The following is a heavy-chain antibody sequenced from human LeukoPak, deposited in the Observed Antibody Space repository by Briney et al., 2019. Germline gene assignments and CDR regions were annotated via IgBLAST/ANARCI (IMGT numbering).Heavy chain of an antibody. CDR1: GGFISTYY. CDR2: IYTSGST. CDR3: ARGPEDIVLMVYANGWFDP. V-gene: IGHV4-4*07. D-gene: IGHD2-8*01. Sequence: SETLSLTCTVSGGFISTYYWSWIRQPAGKGLEWIGRIYTSGSTNYNPSLKSRVTISVDTSKNQFSLKLSSVTAADTAVYYCARGPEDIVLMVYANGWFDPWGQGTLVTVSS. J-gene: IGHJ5*02.